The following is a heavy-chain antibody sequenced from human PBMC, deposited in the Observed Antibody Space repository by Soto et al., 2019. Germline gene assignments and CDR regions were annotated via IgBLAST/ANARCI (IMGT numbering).Heavy chain of an antibody. Sequence: ASVKVSCKASGDTFSSYAISWVRQAPGQGLEWMGGIIPIFGTANYAQKFQGRVTITADESTSTAYMELSSLRSEDTAVYYCASGAAPHYYYYGMDVWGQGTTVTVSS. CDR3: ASGAAPHYYYYGMDV. V-gene: IGHV1-69*13. CDR2: IIPIFGTA. J-gene: IGHJ6*02. D-gene: IGHD2-15*01. CDR1: GDTFSSYA.